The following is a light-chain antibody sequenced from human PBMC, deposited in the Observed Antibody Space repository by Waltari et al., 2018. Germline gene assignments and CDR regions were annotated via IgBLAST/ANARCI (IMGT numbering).Light chain of an antibody. Sequence: DIQLTQSPSSLSASVGDGVPISCRASQTIFYYLNWYQHKPGKAPKLLIYAASNLQSGVPSRFSGSGYGTVFTLTISSLQPEDVATYYCQQSYGLPLTFGGGTKVEI. V-gene: IGKV1-39*01. CDR2: AAS. CDR1: QTIFYY. J-gene: IGKJ4*01. CDR3: QQSYGLPLT.